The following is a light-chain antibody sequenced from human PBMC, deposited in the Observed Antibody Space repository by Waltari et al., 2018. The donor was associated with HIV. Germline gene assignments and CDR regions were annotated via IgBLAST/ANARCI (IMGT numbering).Light chain of an antibody. CDR1: QHIDKY. Sequence: DVNITQSPSSLSASIGDRITITCRTSQHIDKYLNWYQQRPGKAPGLLFFSASTLPTGVPSRFTASGSGTTFSRAIANVQRDDVATYYCQQTFTLPLTFGGGTKVEI. CDR3: QQTFTLPLT. CDR2: SAS. V-gene: IGKV1-39*01. J-gene: IGKJ4*01.